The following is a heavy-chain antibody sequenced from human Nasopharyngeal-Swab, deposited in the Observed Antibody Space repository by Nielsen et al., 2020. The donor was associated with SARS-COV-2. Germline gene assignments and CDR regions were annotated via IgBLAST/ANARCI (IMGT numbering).Heavy chain of an antibody. Sequence: SLKISCAASGFSFDDYAMHWVRQAPGKGLEWVSGISWNSGRIGYADSVKGRFTISRDNAKNSFSLQMNSLRAEDTAVYYCARDGLDYDFWSAYFMDVWGQGTTVTVSS. D-gene: IGHD3-3*01. CDR3: ARDGLDYDFWSAYFMDV. V-gene: IGHV3-9*01. CDR1: GFSFDDYA. CDR2: ISWNSGRI. J-gene: IGHJ6*02.